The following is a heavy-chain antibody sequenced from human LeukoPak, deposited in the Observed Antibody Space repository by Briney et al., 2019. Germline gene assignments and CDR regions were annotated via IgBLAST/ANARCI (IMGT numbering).Heavy chain of an antibody. V-gene: IGHV4-39*01. CDR1: GGSVSSTAYY. CDR3: ARHEGGGGFDY. Sequence: SETLSLTCTVSGGSVSSTAYYWGWLRQPPGKRLEWIVNIYYSVSTYYNPSLRSRVTISVDTSKNQFSLNLTSVTAADTAVYYCARHEGGGGFDYWGQGTLVTVSS. D-gene: IGHD4-23*01. CDR2: IYYSVST. J-gene: IGHJ4*02.